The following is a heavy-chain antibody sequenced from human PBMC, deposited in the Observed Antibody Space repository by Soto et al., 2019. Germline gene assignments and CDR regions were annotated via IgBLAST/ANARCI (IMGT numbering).Heavy chain of an antibody. CDR3: ARDRGARQQLVRWYFDY. Sequence: GGSLRLSCAASGLTFSSYAMHWVRKAPGKGLEWVAVISYDGSNKYYADSVKGRFTISRDNSKNTLYLQTNSLRAEDTAVYYYARDRGARQQLVRWYFDYWGQGTLVTVSS. V-gene: IGHV3-30-3*01. CDR1: GLTFSSYA. D-gene: IGHD6-13*01. CDR2: ISYDGSNK. J-gene: IGHJ4*02.